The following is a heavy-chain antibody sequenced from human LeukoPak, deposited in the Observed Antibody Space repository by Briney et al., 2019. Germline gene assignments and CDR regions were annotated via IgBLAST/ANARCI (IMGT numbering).Heavy chain of an antibody. V-gene: IGHV3-33*01. D-gene: IGHD3-22*01. CDR2: IWYDGSSK. Sequence: GGSLRLSCAASGFTFSSYGMHWVRQAPGKGLEWVAVIWYDGSSKYYADSVKGRFTISRDNSKNTLYLQMNSLRAEDTAVYYCARVKTIVVAGAFDIWGQGTMVTVSS. CDR3: ARVKTIVVAGAFDI. J-gene: IGHJ3*02. CDR1: GFTFSSYG.